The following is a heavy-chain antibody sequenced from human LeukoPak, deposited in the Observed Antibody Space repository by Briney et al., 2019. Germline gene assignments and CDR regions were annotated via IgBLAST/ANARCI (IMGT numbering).Heavy chain of an antibody. CDR2: ISWNSGSI. V-gene: IGHV3-9*01. J-gene: IGHJ4*02. D-gene: IGHD6-19*01. CDR1: GFTFDDYA. CDR3: AKDIGIAVVGTFFNY. Sequence: GGSLRLSCAASGFTFDDYAMHWVRQAPGKGLEWVSGISWNSGSIGYADSVKGRFTISRDNAKNPLYLQMNSLRAEDTALYYCAKDIGIAVVGTFFNYWGQGTLVTVSS.